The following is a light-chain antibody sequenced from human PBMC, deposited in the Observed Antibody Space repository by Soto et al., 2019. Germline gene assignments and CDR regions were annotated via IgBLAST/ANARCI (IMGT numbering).Light chain of an antibody. Sequence: EIGMTQSAATLSVSPGETATLSWRASQRVGINLAWYQQKTGQAPRLLIYDASNRATGIPARFSGSGYGTDFNLTISSLQTDDFATYYCQQYYSFSPTFGQGTKVDIK. V-gene: IGKV3D-15*01. CDR3: QQYYSFSPT. CDR2: DAS. CDR1: QRVGIN. J-gene: IGKJ1*01.